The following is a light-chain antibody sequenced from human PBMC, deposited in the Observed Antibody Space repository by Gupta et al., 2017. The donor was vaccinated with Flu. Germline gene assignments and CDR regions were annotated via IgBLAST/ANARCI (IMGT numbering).Light chain of an antibody. J-gene: IGLJ2*01. CDR3: QAWDSSLWV. V-gene: IGLV3-1*01. CDR2: QDS. Sequence: SYELTQPPSVSVSPGQTASITCSGDKLGDKYACWYQQKPGQSPVLVIYQDSKRPSGIPERFSGSNSGNTATLTISGTQAMDEGDYYCQAWDSSLWVFGGGTKLTVL. CDR1: KLGDKY.